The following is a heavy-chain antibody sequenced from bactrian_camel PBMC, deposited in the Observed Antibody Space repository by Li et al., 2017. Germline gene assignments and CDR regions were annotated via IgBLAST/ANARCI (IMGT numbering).Heavy chain of an antibody. Sequence: QVQLVESGGGSVQPGGSLRLSCAVSGYPHRDSTYCLGWFRQAPGKEREGIAGIVVGGTQTHYADSVKGRFTTSRDDAKNTVYLQMNSLNPEDTALYYCAIGLVPRNLWGQGTQVTVS. CDR2: IVVGGTQT. CDR3: AIGLVPRNL. V-gene: IGHV3S6*01. CDR1: GYPHRDSTYC. J-gene: IGHJ4*01. D-gene: IGHD6*01.